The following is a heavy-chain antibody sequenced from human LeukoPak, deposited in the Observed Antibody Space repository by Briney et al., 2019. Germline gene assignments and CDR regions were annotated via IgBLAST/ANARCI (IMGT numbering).Heavy chain of an antibody. CDR3: AGSGAGEDYFDY. CDR2: ISGSGTTT. J-gene: IGHJ4*02. Sequence: GGSLRLSCAASGFMFTDHALSWVRQAPGKGLEWVSSISGSGTTTYYAESVRGRFTISRDNSKNTLSLQMNSLGADDTAVYFCAGSGAGEDYFDYWGQGTLVTVSS. V-gene: IGHV3-23*01. D-gene: IGHD3-10*01. CDR1: GFMFTDHA.